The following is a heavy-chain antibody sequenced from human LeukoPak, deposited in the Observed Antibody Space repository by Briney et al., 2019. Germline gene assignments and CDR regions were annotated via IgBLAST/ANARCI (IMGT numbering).Heavy chain of an antibody. V-gene: IGHV4-39*01. J-gene: IGHJ4*02. D-gene: IGHD6-13*01. CDR1: GGSSSSSSYY. Sequence: SETLSLTRTVSGGSSSSSSYYWGWIRQPPGKGLEWIGSIYYSGSTYYNPSLKSRVTISVDTSKNQFSLKLSSVTAADTAVYYCYSSSWLGVDYWGQGTLVTVSS. CDR3: YSSSWLGVDY. CDR2: IYYSGST.